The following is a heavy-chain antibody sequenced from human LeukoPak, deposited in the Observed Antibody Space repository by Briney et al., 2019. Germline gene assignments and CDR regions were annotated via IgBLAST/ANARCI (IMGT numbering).Heavy chain of an antibody. D-gene: IGHD3-9*01. J-gene: IGHJ4*02. CDR2: ISGSGGST. CDR1: GFTFSSYA. Sequence: PGGSLRLSCAASGFTFSSYATSWVRQAPGKGLEWVSAISGSGGSTYYADSVKGRFTISRDNSKNTLYLQMNSLRAEDTAVYYCVQFNYDILTGPFDYWGQGTLVTVSS. CDR3: VQFNYDILTGPFDY. V-gene: IGHV3-23*01.